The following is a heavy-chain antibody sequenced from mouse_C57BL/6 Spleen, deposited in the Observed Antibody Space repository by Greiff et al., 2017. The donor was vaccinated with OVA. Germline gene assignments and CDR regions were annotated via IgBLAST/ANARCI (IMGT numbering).Heavy chain of an antibody. Sequence: EVQRVESGGGLVKPGGSLKLSCAASGFTFSSYAMSWVRQTPEKRLEWVATISDGGSYTYYPDNVKGRFTISRDNAKNNLYLQMSHLKSEDTAMYYCAREELRNWYFDVWGTGTTVTVSS. J-gene: IGHJ1*03. V-gene: IGHV5-4*01. D-gene: IGHD1-1*01. CDR2: ISDGGSYT. CDR3: AREELRNWYFDV. CDR1: GFTFSSYA.